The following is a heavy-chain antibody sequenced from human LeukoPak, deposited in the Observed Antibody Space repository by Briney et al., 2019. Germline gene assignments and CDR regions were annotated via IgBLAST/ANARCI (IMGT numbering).Heavy chain of an antibody. CDR3: AKGNVVVIARGWSLDY. J-gene: IGHJ4*02. CDR1: GFTFSSYA. Sequence: GGSLRLSCAASGFTFSSYAMHWVRQAPGKGLEWVSGISGSGHSTYYADSVKGRFTISRDNSKNTLFLQMNSLRAEDTATYYCAKGNVVVIARGWSLDYWGQGTLVTVSS. D-gene: IGHD2-21*01. CDR2: ISGSGHST. V-gene: IGHV3-23*01.